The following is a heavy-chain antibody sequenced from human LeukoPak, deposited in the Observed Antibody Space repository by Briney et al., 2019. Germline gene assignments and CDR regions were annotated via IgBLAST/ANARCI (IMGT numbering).Heavy chain of an antibody. Sequence: GGSLRLSCAASGFTFSSYSMNWVRQAPGKGLEWVSYISSSSSTIYYADSVKGRFTISRDNAKNSLYLQMNSLRAEDTAVYYCARVLHKRNYDSSTYYGYWGQGTLVTVSS. CDR2: ISSSSSTI. J-gene: IGHJ4*02. CDR3: ARVLHKRNYDSSTYYGY. D-gene: IGHD3-22*01. CDR1: GFTFSSYS. V-gene: IGHV3-48*01.